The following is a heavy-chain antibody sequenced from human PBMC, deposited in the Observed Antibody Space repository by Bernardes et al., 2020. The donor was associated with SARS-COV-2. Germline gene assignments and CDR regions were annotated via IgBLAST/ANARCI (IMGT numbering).Heavy chain of an antibody. CDR1: GFTFTSHA. J-gene: IGHJ4*02. Sequence: GGSLRLSCAGSGFTFTSHAMTWVRQAPGKGLEWVSAIRANGDSTYYADSVKGRFTISRDISKNTLYLQMNSLRAEDTALYYGAKDKGGGSTEPSDYWGQGTLVTVSS. CDR2: IRANGDST. V-gene: IGHV3-23*01. CDR3: AKDKGGGSTEPSDY. D-gene: IGHD2-15*01.